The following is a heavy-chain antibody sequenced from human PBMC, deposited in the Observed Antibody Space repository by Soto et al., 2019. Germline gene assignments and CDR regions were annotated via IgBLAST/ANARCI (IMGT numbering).Heavy chain of an antibody. D-gene: IGHD6-19*01. V-gene: IGHV3-23*01. J-gene: IGHJ4*02. CDR3: AKDGERRPSSGWTPTGTYFDY. CDR1: GFTFSSYA. Sequence: GGSLRLSCAASGFTFSSYAMSWVRQAPGKGLEWVSAISGSGGSTYYADSVKGRFTISRDNSKNTLYLQMNSLRAEDTAVYYCAKDGERRPSSGWTPTGTYFDYWGQGTLVTVSS. CDR2: ISGSGGST.